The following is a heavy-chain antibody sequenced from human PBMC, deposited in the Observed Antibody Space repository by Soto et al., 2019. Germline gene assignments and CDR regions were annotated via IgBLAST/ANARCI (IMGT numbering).Heavy chain of an antibody. V-gene: IGHV3-11*05. J-gene: IGHJ6*02. CDR2: IDSSSSYT. D-gene: IGHD2-2*01. CDR3: ARDQVLVPAAMDYYYYYGMDV. Sequence: GGSLRLSCAASGFTFTDYYMSWIRQAPGKGLEWVSYIDSSSSYTDYADSVKGRFTVSRDNAKDSLYLQMNSLRAEDTAVYYCARDQVLVPAAMDYYYYYGMDVWGQGTTVTVSS. CDR1: GFTFTDYY.